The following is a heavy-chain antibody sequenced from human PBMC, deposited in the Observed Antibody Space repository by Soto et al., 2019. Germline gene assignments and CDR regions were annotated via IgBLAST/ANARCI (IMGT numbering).Heavy chain of an antibody. D-gene: IGHD3-22*01. CDR2: ISYDGSNK. V-gene: IGHV3-30-3*01. J-gene: IGHJ6*02. Sequence: GGSLRLSCAASGFTFSSYAIHWVRQAPGKGLEWVAVISYDGSNKYYADSVKGRFTISRDNSKNTLYLQMNSLRAEDTAVYYCARDLITMIVVVTQPYYYGMDVWGQGTTVTVSS. CDR3: ARDLITMIVVVTQPYYYGMDV. CDR1: GFTFSSYA.